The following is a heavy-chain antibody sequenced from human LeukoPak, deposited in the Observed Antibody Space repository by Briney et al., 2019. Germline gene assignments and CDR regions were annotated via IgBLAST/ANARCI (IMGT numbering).Heavy chain of an antibody. CDR2: ISSSSSYI. D-gene: IGHD3-9*01. J-gene: IGHJ4*02. Sequence: GGSLRLSCAASGFTFSSYSMNWVRQAPGKGLEWVSSISSSSSYIYYADPVKGRFTISRDNAKNSLYLQMNSLRAEDTAVYYCARDLTLEMTYYDILTGYPYYFDYWGQGTLVTVSS. CDR1: GFTFSSYS. CDR3: ARDLTLEMTYYDILTGYPYYFDY. V-gene: IGHV3-21*01.